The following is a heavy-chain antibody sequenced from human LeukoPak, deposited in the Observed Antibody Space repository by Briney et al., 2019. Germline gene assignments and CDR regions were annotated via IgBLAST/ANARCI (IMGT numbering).Heavy chain of an antibody. V-gene: IGHV4-34*01. CDR2: IKYSGST. CDR3: ARVRGPSKYYGSGSYNYYYYYYGMDV. J-gene: IGHJ6*02. Sequence: PSETLSLTCTVSGGSISSYYWSWIRQPPGKGLEWIGEIKYSGSTNYNPSLKSRVTISVDTPKNQFSLKLSSVTAADTAVYYCARVRGPSKYYGSGSYNYYYYYYGMDVWGQGTTVTVSS. D-gene: IGHD3-10*01. CDR1: GGSISSYY.